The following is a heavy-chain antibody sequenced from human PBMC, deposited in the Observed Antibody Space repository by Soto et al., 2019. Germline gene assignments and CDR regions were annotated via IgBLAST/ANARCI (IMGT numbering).Heavy chain of an antibody. D-gene: IGHD6-19*01. V-gene: IGHV1-69*08. Sequence: QVQLVESGAAVEKPGSSVKISCKASGDSFSSYTLSWMRQAPGHGLECMGRIVPLLGTTNYAQKFQGSVTFTADKSTSTVYTEVRSLRSEDTALYYCARDRSSVAGTQAFDIWGQGTMVIVSS. CDR1: GDSFSSYT. CDR3: ARDRSSVAGTQAFDI. J-gene: IGHJ3*02. CDR2: IVPLLGTT.